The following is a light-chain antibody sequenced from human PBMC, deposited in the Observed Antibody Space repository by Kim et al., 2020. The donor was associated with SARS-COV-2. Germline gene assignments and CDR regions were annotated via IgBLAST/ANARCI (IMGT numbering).Light chain of an antibody. Sequence: QSVVTQPASVSGSPGQSITISCTGTSRDVGKYNLVSWYQQHPGKAPKLMIFEVNYRPSGVSNRFSGSTSGNTASLTISGLQADDEADYYCCSYAGSTSVVFGGGTQLTVL. CDR2: EVN. J-gene: IGLJ2*01. CDR1: SRDVGKYNL. V-gene: IGLV2-23*02. CDR3: CSYAGSTSVV.